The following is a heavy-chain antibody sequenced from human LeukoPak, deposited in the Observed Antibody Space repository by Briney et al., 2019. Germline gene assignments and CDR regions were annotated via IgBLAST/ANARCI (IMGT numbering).Heavy chain of an antibody. V-gene: IGHV3-30*02. Sequence: GGSLRLSCAASGFTFSSYGMHWVRQAPGKGLEWVAFTRYDGSNKYYGDSVKGRLSISRDNSKNTLYLQMNSLRAEDTAVYYCAKNLYDFDSSGSSDYWGQGTLVTVSS. D-gene: IGHD3-22*01. CDR3: AKNLYDFDSSGSSDY. CDR2: TRYDGSNK. J-gene: IGHJ4*02. CDR1: GFTFSSYG.